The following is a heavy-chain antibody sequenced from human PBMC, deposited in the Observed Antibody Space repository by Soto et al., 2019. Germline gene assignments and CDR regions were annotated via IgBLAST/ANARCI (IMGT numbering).Heavy chain of an antibody. D-gene: IGHD6-19*01. V-gene: IGHV4-61*01. CDR1: GGSVSSGSYY. CDR3: ARAIEGWYQRRYYYGMDV. Sequence: QVQLQESGPGLVKPSETLSLTCTVSGGSVSSGSYYWSWIRQPPGKGLEWIGYIYYSGSTNYNPSLNRRVTISVDTSKNQFSLKLSSVPAADTAVYYCARAIEGWYQRRYYYGMDVWGQGTTVTVSS. CDR2: IYYSGST. J-gene: IGHJ6*02.